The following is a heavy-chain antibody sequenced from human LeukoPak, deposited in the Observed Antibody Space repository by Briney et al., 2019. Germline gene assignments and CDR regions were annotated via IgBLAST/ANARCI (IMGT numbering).Heavy chain of an antibody. V-gene: IGHV3-21*01. CDR1: GFTFSSYA. Sequence: GGSLRLSCAASGFTFSSYALNWVRQAPGKGLEWVSSISSSSSYIYYADSVKGRFTISRDNAKNSLYLQMNSLRAEDTAVYYCAREVGYGDYGTEYFDYWGQGTLVTVSS. CDR3: AREVGYGDYGTEYFDY. CDR2: ISSSSSYI. J-gene: IGHJ4*02. D-gene: IGHD4-17*01.